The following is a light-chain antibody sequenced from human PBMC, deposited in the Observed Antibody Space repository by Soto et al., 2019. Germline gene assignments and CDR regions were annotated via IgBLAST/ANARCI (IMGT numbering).Light chain of an antibody. V-gene: IGLV1-51*01. CDR1: SFNIGNNY. CDR3: GTWDSSLRGV. CDR2: DNN. J-gene: IGLJ3*02. Sequence: QSVLTQPPSVSAAPGQKVTISCSGRSFNIGNNYVSWYQQLPGTAPKLLIYDNNKRPSGIPDRFSGSKSGTSATLGITGLQTGDEADYYCGTWDSSLRGVFGGGTKVTVL.